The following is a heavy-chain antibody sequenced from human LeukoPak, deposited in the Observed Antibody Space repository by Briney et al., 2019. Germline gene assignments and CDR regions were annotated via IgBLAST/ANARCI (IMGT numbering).Heavy chain of an antibody. J-gene: IGHJ6*03. V-gene: IGHV1-69*05. CDR2: IIPIFGTA. CDR1: GGTFSSYA. Sequence: ASVKVSCKAPGGTFSSYAISWVRQAPGQGGEWMCRIIPIFGTANYAQKFQGRVTITTDESTSTAYMELSSLRSEDTAVYYCARDGADGYNYNYYYMDVWGKGTTVTVSS. D-gene: IGHD5-24*01. CDR3: ARDGADGYNYNYYYMDV.